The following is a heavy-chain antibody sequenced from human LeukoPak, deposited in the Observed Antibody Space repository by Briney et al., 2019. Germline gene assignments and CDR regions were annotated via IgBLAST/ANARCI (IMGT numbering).Heavy chain of an antibody. Sequence: GGSLRLSCAASGFTFSSYAMSWVRQAPGKGLEWVSFISPSGDRTSNADSVEGRFTISRDNTRNTLYLQMNSLRDEDSCVYCCAIMHGYYDGSGFWVQWGQGTLVTVSS. V-gene: IGHV3-23*01. CDR1: GFTFSSYA. CDR3: AIMHGYYDGSGFWVQ. J-gene: IGHJ4*02. D-gene: IGHD3-22*01. CDR2: ISPSGDRT.